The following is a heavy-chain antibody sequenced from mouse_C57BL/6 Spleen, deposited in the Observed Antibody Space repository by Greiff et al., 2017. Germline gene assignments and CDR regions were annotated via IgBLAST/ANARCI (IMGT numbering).Heavy chain of an antibody. CDR3: ARTGRTYYFDY. CDR2: IDPYDSEP. Sequence: VQLKEPGAELVRPGSSVKLSCKASGYTFTSYWMTWVKQRPIQGLEWIGNIDPYDSEPHYNQKFKDKATLPVDKSSSTAYIQLSSLTSDDSEVYYCARTGRTYYFDYWGKGTTLTVSS. J-gene: IGHJ2*01. CDR1: GYTFTSYW. V-gene: IGHV1-52*01.